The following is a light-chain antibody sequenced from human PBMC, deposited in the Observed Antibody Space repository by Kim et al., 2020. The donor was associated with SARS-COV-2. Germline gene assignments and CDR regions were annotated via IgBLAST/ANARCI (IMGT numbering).Light chain of an antibody. CDR3: SSHTGSNTVI. V-gene: IGLV2-23*02. J-gene: IGLJ2*01. CDR2: DVT. CDR1: DSDVGTYNL. Sequence: QSALTQPASVSASPGQSITISCTGPDSDVGTYNLVSWYQQHPGEAPKLIIYDVTKRPSGISNRFSASKSGITASLTISGLQTDDEADYYCSSHTGSNTVIFGGGTKLTVL.